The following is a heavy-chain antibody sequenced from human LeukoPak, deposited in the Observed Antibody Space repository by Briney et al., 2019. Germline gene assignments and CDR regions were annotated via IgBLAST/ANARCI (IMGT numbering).Heavy chain of an antibody. V-gene: IGHV1-69*05. J-gene: IGHJ4*02. Sequence: SVKVSRKASGGTFSSYAISWVRQAPGQGLEWMGRIIPIFGTANYAQKFQGRVTITTDESTSTAYMELSSLRSEDTAVYYCARMMGGYSYGSPIGWGQGTLVTVSS. CDR1: GGTFSSYA. D-gene: IGHD5-18*01. CDR3: ARMMGGYSYGSPIG. CDR2: IIPIFGTA.